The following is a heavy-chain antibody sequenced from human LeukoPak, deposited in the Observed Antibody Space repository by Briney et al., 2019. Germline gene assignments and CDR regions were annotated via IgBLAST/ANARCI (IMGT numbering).Heavy chain of an antibody. J-gene: IGHJ5*02. Sequence: SETLSLTCTVSGGSISSYYWSWIRQPPGKGRAWVGYIYYIGSTNYNPSLKSRVTISVDTTKNQLSLKLSSVTAADTAVYYCARQLERRFDPWGQGTLVTVSS. D-gene: IGHD1-1*01. V-gene: IGHV4-59*01. CDR3: ARQLERRFDP. CDR1: GGSISSYY. CDR2: IYYIGST.